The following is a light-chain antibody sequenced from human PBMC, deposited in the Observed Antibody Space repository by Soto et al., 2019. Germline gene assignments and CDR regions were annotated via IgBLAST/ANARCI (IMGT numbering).Light chain of an antibody. J-gene: IGKJ1*01. CDR2: DAS. CDR1: RSVSSQ. Sequence: VLTQSPATLSLSPGERATLSCRASRSVSSQLAWYQQKPGQAPRLFIYDASKRATGVPGRFSGSGSGTDFTLTISSLEPDDVAVYYCQQRSSWPTFGQGTRVEIK. CDR3: QQRSSWPT. V-gene: IGKV3-11*01.